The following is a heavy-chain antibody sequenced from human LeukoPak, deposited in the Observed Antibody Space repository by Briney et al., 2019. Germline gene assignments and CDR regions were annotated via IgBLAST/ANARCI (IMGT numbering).Heavy chain of an antibody. D-gene: IGHD1-7*01. Sequence: GGSLRLSCAASGFTFSSYGMHWVRQAPGKGLEWVAVISYDGSNKYYADSVKGRFTISRDNSKNTLYLQMNSLRAEDTAVYYCAKVDSARTFDYWGQGTLVTVSS. CDR3: AKVDSARTFDY. V-gene: IGHV3-30*18. J-gene: IGHJ4*02. CDR2: ISYDGSNK. CDR1: GFTFSSYG.